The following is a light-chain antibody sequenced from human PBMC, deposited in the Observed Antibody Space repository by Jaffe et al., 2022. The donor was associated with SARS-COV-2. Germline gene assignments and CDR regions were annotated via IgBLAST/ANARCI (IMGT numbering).Light chain of an antibody. Sequence: DIVMTQSPLSLPVTPGEPASISCRSSQSLHSSGYNFLDWYVQKPGQSPQLLIHLGSYRASGVPDRFGGSGSGTDFTLKISRVEAEDVGVYYCMQALQTPTFGGGTKVEIK. V-gene: IGKV2-28*01. CDR3: MQALQTPT. CDR2: LGS. J-gene: IGKJ4*01. CDR1: QSLHSSGYNF.